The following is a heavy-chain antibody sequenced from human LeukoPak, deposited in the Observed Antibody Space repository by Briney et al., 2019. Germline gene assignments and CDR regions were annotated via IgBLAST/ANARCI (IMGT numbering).Heavy chain of an antibody. J-gene: IGHJ3*02. CDR2: INPNSGGT. V-gene: IGHV1-2*02. CDR3: ARPMRFSDDAFDI. Sequence: ASVKVSCKASGYTFAGYYMHWVRQAPGQGLEWMGWINPNSGGTNYAQKFQGRVTMTRDTSISTAYMELSRLRSDDTAVYYCARPMRFSDDAFDIWGQGTMVIVSS. D-gene: IGHD1-26*01. CDR1: GYTFAGYY.